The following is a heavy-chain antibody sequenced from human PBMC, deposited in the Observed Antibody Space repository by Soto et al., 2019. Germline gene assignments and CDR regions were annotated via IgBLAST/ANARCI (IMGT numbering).Heavy chain of an antibody. CDR2: ISSSGSTI. V-gene: IGHV3-11*01. CDR1: GFTFSDYY. Sequence: LRLCCAASGFTFSDYYMSWIRQAPGKGLEWVSYISSSGSTIYYADSVKGRFTISRDNAKNSLYLQMNSLRAEDTAVYYCASGVNYYDSSGYPSGVYFDYWGQGTLVTVSS. J-gene: IGHJ4*02. CDR3: ASGVNYYDSSGYPSGVYFDY. D-gene: IGHD3-22*01.